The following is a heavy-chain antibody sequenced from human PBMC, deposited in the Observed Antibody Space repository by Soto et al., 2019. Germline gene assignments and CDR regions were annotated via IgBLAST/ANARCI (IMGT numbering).Heavy chain of an antibody. J-gene: IGHJ6*02. D-gene: IGHD6-13*01. CDR3: ARDRIEAAGTPRFNYYYGMDV. CDR2: IDTSGNT. CDR1: GGSISTYY. Sequence: SETLSLTCTVSGGSISTYYWSWIRQPAGKGLEWIGRIDTSGNTNYNPSLKSRVTMSVDTSKKQFSLKLTSVTAADTAVYYCARDRIEAAGTPRFNYYYGMDVWGQGTTVTVSS. V-gene: IGHV4-4*07.